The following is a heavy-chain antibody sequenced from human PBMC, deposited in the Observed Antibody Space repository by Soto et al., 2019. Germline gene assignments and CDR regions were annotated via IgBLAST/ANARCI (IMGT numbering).Heavy chain of an antibody. J-gene: IGHJ6*02. Sequence: QVQLQESGPGLVKPSQTLSLTCTVSGGSISSGGYYWTWIRQHPGKGLEWIGYNYYSGITYYNPSLKSRVTXSXXXSXXQVSLKLSSVTAADTAVYYCARGSSIAGLYYGMDVWGQGTTVTVSS. CDR1: GGSISSGGYY. V-gene: IGHV4-31*03. CDR2: NYYSGIT. D-gene: IGHD6-6*01. CDR3: ARGSSIAGLYYGMDV.